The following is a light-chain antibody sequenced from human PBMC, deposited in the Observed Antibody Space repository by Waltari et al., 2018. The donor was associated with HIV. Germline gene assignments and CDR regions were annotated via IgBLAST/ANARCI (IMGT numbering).Light chain of an antibody. J-gene: IGKJ2*01. CDR1: QSLSSY. CDR3: QQRSNWPPYT. Sequence: EIVLTQSPATLSSSPGERATLSCRASQSLSSYLAWYQQKPGQAPRLLIYDASNRATGIPARFSGSGSGTDFTLTISSLEPEDFAVYYCQQRSNWPPYTFCQGTKLEIK. V-gene: IGKV3-11*01. CDR2: DAS.